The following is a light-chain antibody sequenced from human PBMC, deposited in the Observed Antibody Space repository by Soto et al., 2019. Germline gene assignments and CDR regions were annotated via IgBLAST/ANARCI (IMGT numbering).Light chain of an antibody. CDR1: SSDIGSYNL. Sequence: QSALTQPAPVSGSPGQSITVSCTGTSSDIGSYNLVSWYQHHPGKAPKLMIYAVSKRPSGVSSRFSGSKSGNTASLTISGLQAEDEADYFCCSYAGSSTLLFGGGTKLTVL. J-gene: IGLJ3*02. CDR2: AVS. V-gene: IGLV2-23*02. CDR3: CSYAGSSTLL.